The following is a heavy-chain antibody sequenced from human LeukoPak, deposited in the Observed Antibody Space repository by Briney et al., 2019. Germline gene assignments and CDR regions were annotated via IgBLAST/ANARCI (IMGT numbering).Heavy chain of an antibody. CDR1: GGSISSYY. D-gene: IGHD2-2*01. CDR2: IYYSGST. J-gene: IGHJ6*03. Sequence: PSETLSLTCTVSGGSISSYYGSWIRQPPGKGLEWIGYIYYSGSTNYNPSLKSRVTISVDTSKNQFSLKLSSVTAADTAVYYCARNAMLYYYMDVWGKGTTVTVSS. CDR3: ARNAMLYYYMDV. V-gene: IGHV4-59*01.